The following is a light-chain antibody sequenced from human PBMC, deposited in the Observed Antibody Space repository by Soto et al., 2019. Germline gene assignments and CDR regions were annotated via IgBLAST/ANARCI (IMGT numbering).Light chain of an antibody. J-gene: IGLJ1*01. CDR1: SSDVGGYDY. CDR3: SSYAGGTPYI. V-gene: IGLV2-8*01. Sequence: QSALTQPPSASGSPGQSVTISCTGTSSDVGGYDYDSWYQQLPRKAPKLVIYEVNKRPSGVPERFSGSKSGNTASLTVSGLQAEDEADFYCSSYAGGTPYIFGTGTKLTVL. CDR2: EVN.